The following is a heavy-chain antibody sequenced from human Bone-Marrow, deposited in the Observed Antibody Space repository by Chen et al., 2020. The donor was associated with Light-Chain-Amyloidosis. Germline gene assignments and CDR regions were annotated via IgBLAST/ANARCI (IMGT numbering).Heavy chain of an antibody. J-gene: IGHJ4*02. CDR3: ARAPTSVAPPCFFDY. CDR2: ISGGGAGT. CDR1: GFTFSNYA. D-gene: IGHD3-16*01. V-gene: IGHV3-23*01. Sequence: EVQLSESGGGLVQPGGSLRLSCEASGFTFSNYAMNWVRQAPGKGLECVSTISGGGAGTYYADSVRGRFTISRDNSKNTLYLQMNSLRAEDTAVYYCARAPTSVAPPCFFDYWGQGILVAVSS.